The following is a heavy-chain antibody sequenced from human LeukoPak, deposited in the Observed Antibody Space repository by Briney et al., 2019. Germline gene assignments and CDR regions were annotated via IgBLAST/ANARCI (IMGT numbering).Heavy chain of an antibody. CDR1: GFIFSSYA. Sequence: PGGSLRLSCAASGFIFSSYAMTWVRQDPGRGLEWLSTISGSGTTTYYVDSVKGRFTVSRDNSKNTLYLQMSSLRAGDTAVYYCAKAGHYGSGSYYSDYWGRGTLVTVSP. V-gene: IGHV3-23*01. CDR2: ISGSGTTT. D-gene: IGHD3-10*01. CDR3: AKAGHYGSGSYYSDY. J-gene: IGHJ4*02.